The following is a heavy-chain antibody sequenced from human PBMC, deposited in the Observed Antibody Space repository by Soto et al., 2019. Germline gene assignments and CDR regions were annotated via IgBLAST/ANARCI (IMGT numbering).Heavy chain of an antibody. V-gene: IGHV3-15*07. CDR1: GLGVTYAW. CDR2: IKSETAGGTT. J-gene: IGHJ4*02. D-gene: IGHD3-16*01. Sequence: PGGSLRLSCAASGLGVTYAWMNWVRQTPEKGLEWVGRIKSETAGGTTDFAAPVKGRFTISRDDSKNTVYLQMNSLKTEDTAVYYCGWGGSQYFDRWSQGTLVTVSS. CDR3: GWGGSQYFDR.